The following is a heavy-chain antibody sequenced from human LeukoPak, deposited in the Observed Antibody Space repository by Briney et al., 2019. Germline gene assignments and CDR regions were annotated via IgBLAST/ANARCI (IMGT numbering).Heavy chain of an antibody. CDR1: GYSFTSYW. D-gene: IGHD2-2*01. Sequence: GESLKISCKGSGYSFTSYWIGWVRQMPGKGLEWMGIIYPGDSDTRYSPSFQGQVTISADKSISTAYLQWSSLKASDTAMYYCARGLDSDCSSTSCYFVDPWGQGTLVTVSS. V-gene: IGHV5-51*01. CDR3: ARGLDSDCSSTSCYFVDP. CDR2: IYPGDSDT. J-gene: IGHJ5*02.